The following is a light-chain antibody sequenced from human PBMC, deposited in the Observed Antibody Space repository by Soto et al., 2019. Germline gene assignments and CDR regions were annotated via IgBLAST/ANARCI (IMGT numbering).Light chain of an antibody. CDR2: DAS. J-gene: IGKJ4*01. Sequence: EIVLKQSPDTLSLSPGERATLSCRASQSVRSNYLAWYQQKPGQAPRFLIYDASSRATGIPDRFSGSGSGTDFTLTICRLEPEDFAVYYCQQYGSTPLTFGGGTKVDIK. CDR1: QSVRSNY. CDR3: QQYGSTPLT. V-gene: IGKV3-20*01.